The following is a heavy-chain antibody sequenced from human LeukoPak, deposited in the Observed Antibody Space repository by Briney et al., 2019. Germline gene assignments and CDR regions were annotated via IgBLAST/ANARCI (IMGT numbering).Heavy chain of an antibody. CDR3: ARAPFENFGTYYLDV. D-gene: IGHD1-7*01. J-gene: IGHJ4*02. CDR2: VIPSFGRP. CDR1: GTTFDNYF. V-gene: IGHV1-69*05. Sequence: ASVTVSCKASGTTFDNYFFNWVRQAPGQGLEWMGGVIPSFGRPNYAQNFQGRLTITKDSSTATVYMELSSLRYNDSAVYFCARAPFENFGTYYLDVWGQGTLISVSS.